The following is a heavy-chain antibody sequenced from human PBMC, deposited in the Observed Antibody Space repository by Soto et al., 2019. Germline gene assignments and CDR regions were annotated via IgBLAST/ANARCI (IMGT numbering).Heavy chain of an antibody. CDR3: SIGGAYYLGQCNM. Sequence: EVQLLESGGNLVQPGGSLRLSCAASGFTFHNYAMNWVRQAPGKGMERDAALTGNGGSTYYADSVKGLFTYSRDNSKNSLYRKNTSLCFEDSALYCGSIGGAYYLGQCNMWGQGTKVTVSS. J-gene: IGHJ3*02. CDR2: LTGNGGST. CDR1: GFTFHNYA. D-gene: IGHD1-26*01. V-gene: IGHV3-23*01.